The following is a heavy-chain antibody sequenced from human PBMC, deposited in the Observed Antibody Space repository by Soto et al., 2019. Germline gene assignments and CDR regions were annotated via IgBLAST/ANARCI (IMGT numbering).Heavy chain of an antibody. CDR2: INPNCGST. V-gene: IGHV1-46*03. CDR1: GYIFTNFY. J-gene: IGHJ4*02. D-gene: IGHD6-6*01. CDR3: TRGLASVDY. Sequence: QVQLVQPGAEVKKPGASVKFSCKASGYIFTNFYIHWVRQAPGQGLEWIGIINPNCGSTNYAQNFQGRVTMTRDTSTSTVYMDLSSLRSEDTAVYYCTRGLASVDYWGQGTLITVSS.